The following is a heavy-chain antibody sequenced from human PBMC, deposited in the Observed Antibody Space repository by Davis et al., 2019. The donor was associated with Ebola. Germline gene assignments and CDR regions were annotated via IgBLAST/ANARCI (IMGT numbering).Heavy chain of an antibody. CDR2: ISAYNGNT. CDR3: ARGLLWFGELPSYYFDY. CDR1: GYTFTSYG. J-gene: IGHJ4*02. Sequence: AASVQVSCKASGYTFTSYGISWVRQAPGQGLEWLGWISAYNGNTNYAQKLQGRVTMTTDTSTSTAYMELRSLRSDDTAVYYCARGLLWFGELPSYYFDYWGQGTLVTVSS. V-gene: IGHV1-18*01. D-gene: IGHD3-10*01.